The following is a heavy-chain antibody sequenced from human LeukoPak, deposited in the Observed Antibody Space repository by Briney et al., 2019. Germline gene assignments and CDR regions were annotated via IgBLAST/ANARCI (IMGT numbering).Heavy chain of an antibody. Sequence: HPGGSLRLSCAASGFTFSSYWMHWVRQAPGKGLEWVSYISSSSSTIYYADSVKGRFTISRDNAKNSLYLLMNSLRAEDTAVYYCARDGLWFGELLSTFPYYYYMDVWGKGTTVTVSS. D-gene: IGHD3-10*01. CDR3: ARDGLWFGELLSTFPYYYYMDV. V-gene: IGHV3-48*01. CDR1: GFTFSSYW. CDR2: ISSSSSTI. J-gene: IGHJ6*03.